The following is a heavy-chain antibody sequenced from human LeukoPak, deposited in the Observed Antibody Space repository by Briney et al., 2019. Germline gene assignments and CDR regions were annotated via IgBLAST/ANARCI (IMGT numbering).Heavy chain of an antibody. Sequence: PGGSLRLSCAASGFTVSSNYMSWVRQAPGKGLEWVSVIYSGGSTYYADSVKGRFTISRDNPKSTLYLQMNSLRAEDTAVYYCARENYNWFDPWGQGTLVTVSS. J-gene: IGHJ5*02. CDR1: GFTVSSNY. V-gene: IGHV3-53*01. D-gene: IGHD1-7*01. CDR2: IYSGGST. CDR3: ARENYNWFDP.